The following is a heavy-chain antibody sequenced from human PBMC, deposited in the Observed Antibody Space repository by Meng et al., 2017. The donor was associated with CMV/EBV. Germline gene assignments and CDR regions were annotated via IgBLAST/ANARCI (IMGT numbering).Heavy chain of an antibody. CDR1: GYSFTSYW. V-gene: IGHV5-51*01. CDR2: IYPGDSDT. CDR3: ARQSLYSSSWRWDYYYGMDV. D-gene: IGHD6-13*01. Sequence: KVSCKGSGYSFTSYWIGRVRQMPGKGLEWMGIIYPGDSDTRNSLSFQGQVTISADKSISTAYLQWSSLKASDTAMYYCARQSLYSSSWRWDYYYGMDVWGQGTTVTVSS. J-gene: IGHJ6*02.